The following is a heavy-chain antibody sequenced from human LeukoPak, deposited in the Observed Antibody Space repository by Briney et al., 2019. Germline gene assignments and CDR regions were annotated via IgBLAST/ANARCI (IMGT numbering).Heavy chain of an antibody. V-gene: IGHV3-53*01. J-gene: IGHJ4*02. CDR3: ASILYG. D-gene: IGHD2-2*02. CDR1: GFTFRNYG. CDR2: FSSGGRT. Sequence: GGSLRLSCAASGFTFRNYGMHWVRQAPGKGLEWVATFSSGGRTSYPDSVKGRFTISGDTSQNTVFLQMNSLRDEDTALYYCASILYGWGQGTLVTVSS.